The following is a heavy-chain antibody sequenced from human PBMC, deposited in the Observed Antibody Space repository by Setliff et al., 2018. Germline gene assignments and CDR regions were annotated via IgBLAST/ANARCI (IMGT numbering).Heavy chain of an antibody. J-gene: IGHJ4*02. CDR2: ISDTAIGI. CDR1: GFTFNTYA. CDR3: AKDVAGYSSTWPKRDYFDY. Sequence: GGSLRLSFAASGFTFNTYAMSWVRQPPGKGLQWVSSISDTAIGIYYAGSVRGRFTISRDNSKKTLFLQMNSLRVEDTAIYYCAKDVAGYSSTWPKRDYFDYWGQGTLVTVSS. D-gene: IGHD6-13*01. V-gene: IGHV3-23*01.